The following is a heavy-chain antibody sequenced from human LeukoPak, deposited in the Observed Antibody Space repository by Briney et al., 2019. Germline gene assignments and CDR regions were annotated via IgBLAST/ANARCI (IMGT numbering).Heavy chain of an antibody. Sequence: GASVKVSCKASGYTFTSCYMHWVRQAPGQGLEWMGIINPSGGSTSYAQKFQGRVTMTRDMSTSTVYMELSSLRSEDTAVYYCARGIAAAGTFNWFDPWGQGTLVTVSS. CDR2: INPSGGST. CDR3: ARGIAAAGTFNWFDP. V-gene: IGHV1-46*01. CDR1: GYTFTSCY. J-gene: IGHJ5*02. D-gene: IGHD6-13*01.